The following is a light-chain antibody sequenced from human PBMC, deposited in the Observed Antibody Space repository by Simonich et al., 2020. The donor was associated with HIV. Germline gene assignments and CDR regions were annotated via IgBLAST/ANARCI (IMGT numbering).Light chain of an antibody. CDR2: DNN. V-gene: IGLV1-51*01. CDR1: SSNIGNNY. Sequence: QSVLTQPPSVSAAPGQKVTISCSGSSSNIGNNYVSWNQQLQGTAPKLLIYDNNKRPSGIPDRFSGSKSGTSATLDITGLQTGDEADYYCGTWDSSLSAVVFGGGTKLTVL. CDR3: GTWDSSLSAVV. J-gene: IGLJ2*01.